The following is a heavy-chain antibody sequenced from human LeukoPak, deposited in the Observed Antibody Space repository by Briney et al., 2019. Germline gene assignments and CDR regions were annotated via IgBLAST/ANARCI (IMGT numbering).Heavy chain of an antibody. V-gene: IGHV3-23*01. D-gene: IGHD2-15*01. CDR1: GFTFSSYV. Sequence: QSGGSLRLSCAVSGFTFSSYVMSWVRQAPGKGLEWVSAISGSGGSTYYADSVKGRFTISRDNSKNTLYLQMNSLRAEDTAVYYCAKDHIVVVVAAVPGYWGQGTLVTVSS. J-gene: IGHJ4*02. CDR2: ISGSGGST. CDR3: AKDHIVVVVAAVPGY.